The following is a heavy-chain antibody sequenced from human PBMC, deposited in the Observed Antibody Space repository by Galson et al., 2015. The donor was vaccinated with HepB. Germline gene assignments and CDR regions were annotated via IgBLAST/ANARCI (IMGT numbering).Heavy chain of an antibody. Sequence: SLRLSCAASGFTFDDYAMHWVRQAPGKGLEWVSGISWNSGSIGYADSVKGRFTISRDNAKNSLYLQMNSLRAEDTALYYCAKDFGASIAGVDYWGQGTLVTVSS. V-gene: IGHV3-9*01. D-gene: IGHD6-6*01. CDR2: ISWNSGSI. J-gene: IGHJ4*02. CDR3: AKDFGASIAGVDY. CDR1: GFTFDDYA.